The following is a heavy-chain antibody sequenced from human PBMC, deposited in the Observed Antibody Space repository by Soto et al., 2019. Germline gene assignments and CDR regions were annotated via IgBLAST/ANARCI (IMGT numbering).Heavy chain of an antibody. CDR1: GFTFSSYA. J-gene: IGHJ6*03. V-gene: IGHV3-23*01. CDR2: ISGSGGST. Sequence: GGSLRLSCAASGFTFSSYAMSWVRQAPGKGLEWVSAISGSGGSTYYADSVKGRFTISRDNSKNTLYLQMNSLRAEDTAVYYCAKRSRCSGGSCYSADLHYYYYYMDVWGKGTTVTVSS. D-gene: IGHD2-15*01. CDR3: AKRSRCSGGSCYSADLHYYYYYMDV.